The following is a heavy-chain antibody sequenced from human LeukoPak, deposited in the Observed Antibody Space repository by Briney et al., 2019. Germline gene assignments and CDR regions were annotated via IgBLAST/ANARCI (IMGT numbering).Heavy chain of an antibody. CDR3: AKDFEFKWQQPSDH. Sequence: GGSLRLSCAVSGFTFSNYAMSWVRQFPGKGLEWVSGISGTGGNTYYADSVKGRFTISRDNSKNMLYLQMNTLTAEDTAIYFCAKDFEFKWQQPSDHWGQGTPVTVSS. V-gene: IGHV3-23*01. CDR2: ISGTGGNT. CDR1: GFTFSNYA. J-gene: IGHJ4*02. D-gene: IGHD1/OR15-1a*01.